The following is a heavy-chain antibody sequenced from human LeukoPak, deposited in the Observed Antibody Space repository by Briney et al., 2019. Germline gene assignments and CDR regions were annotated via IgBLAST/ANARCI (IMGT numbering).Heavy chain of an antibody. J-gene: IGHJ3*02. CDR3: ARDEWGDAFDI. D-gene: IGHD1-26*01. CDR2: ISSSSSYI. Sequence: GGSLRLSCAASGFTFSSYSMNWVRKAPGKGLEWVSSISSSSSYIHSADSVRGRFTISRDNAKNSLFLQMNSLRAEDTAVYYCARDEWGDAFDIWGQGTMVTVLS. CDR1: GFTFSSYS. V-gene: IGHV3-21*01.